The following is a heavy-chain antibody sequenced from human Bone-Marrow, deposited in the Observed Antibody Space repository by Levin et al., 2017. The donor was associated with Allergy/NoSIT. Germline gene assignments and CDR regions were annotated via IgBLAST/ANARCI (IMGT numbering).Heavy chain of an antibody. V-gene: IGHV3-30-3*01. Sequence: GGSLRLSCAASGFTFSSYAMHWVRQAPGKGLEWVAVISYDGSNKYYADSVKGRFTISRDNSKNTLYLQMNSLRAEDTAVYYCARGIDSITIFGVVNYWGQGTLVTVSS. CDR3: ARGIDSITIFGVVNY. J-gene: IGHJ4*02. CDR1: GFTFSSYA. D-gene: IGHD3-3*01. CDR2: ISYDGSNK.